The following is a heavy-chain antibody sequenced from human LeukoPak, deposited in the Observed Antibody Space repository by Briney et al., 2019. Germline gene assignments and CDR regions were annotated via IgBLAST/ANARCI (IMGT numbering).Heavy chain of an antibody. V-gene: IGHV3-66*01. CDR1: GFTVSSNY. J-gene: IGHJ4*02. CDR3: ARDWTLNY. CDR2: MYSGGST. Sequence: GGSLRLSCAASGFTVSSNYMGWVRQAPGKGLEWVSVMYSGGSTYYADSVKGRFTISRDNSKNTLYLQLNSLRAEDTAVYYCARDWTLNYWGQGTLVTVSS. D-gene: IGHD3/OR15-3a*01.